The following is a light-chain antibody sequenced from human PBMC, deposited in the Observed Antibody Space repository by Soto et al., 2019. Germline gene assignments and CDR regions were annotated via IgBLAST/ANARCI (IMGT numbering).Light chain of an antibody. Sequence: LTLSPGAVSLTAGERATLSCRASESVRTYLAWYQQKPGQAPRLLIYGASSRATGIPDRFSGSGSGTDFTLTISRLEPEDFAVYYCQQYGSSPRTFGQGTKVDIK. CDR1: ESVRTY. J-gene: IGKJ1*01. V-gene: IGKV3-20*01. CDR3: QQYGSSPRT. CDR2: GAS.